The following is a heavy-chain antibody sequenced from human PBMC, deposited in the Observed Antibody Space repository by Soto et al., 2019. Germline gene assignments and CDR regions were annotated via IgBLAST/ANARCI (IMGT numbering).Heavy chain of an antibody. D-gene: IGHD4-17*01. CDR2: ISSNGGST. Sequence: EVQLVESGGGLVQPGGSLRLSCSASGFTFSRYAMHWVRQAPGKGLEYVSAISSNGGSTYYADSVKGRFTISRDYSKNTLYLQMSSLRAEDTAVYYCVKSEDYGDFVYYFDYWGQGTLVTVSS. CDR1: GFTFSRYA. V-gene: IGHV3-64D*06. J-gene: IGHJ4*02. CDR3: VKSEDYGDFVYYFDY.